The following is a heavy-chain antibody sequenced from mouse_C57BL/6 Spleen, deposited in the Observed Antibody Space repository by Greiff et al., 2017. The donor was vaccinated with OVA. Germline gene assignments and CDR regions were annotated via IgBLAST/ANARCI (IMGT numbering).Heavy chain of an antibody. CDR1: GYTFTSYW. D-gene: IGHD2-5*01. J-gene: IGHJ4*01. CDR3: ARGDYSNLRYAMDY. CDR2: IDPSDSET. Sequence: QVHVKQPGAELVRPGSSVKLSCKASGYTFTSYWMHWVKQRPIQGLEWIGNIDPSDSETHYNQKFKDKATLTVDKSSSTAYMQLSSLTSEDSAVYYWARGDYSNLRYAMDYWGQGTSVTVSS. V-gene: IGHV1-52*01.